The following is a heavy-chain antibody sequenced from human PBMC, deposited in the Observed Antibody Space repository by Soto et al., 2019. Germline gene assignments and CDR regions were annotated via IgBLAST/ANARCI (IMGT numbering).Heavy chain of an antibody. CDR2: IYHRGST. CDR3: ARERPDGARLDP. J-gene: IGHJ5*02. V-gene: IGHV4-30-4*01. CDR1: GGSISSGDYY. D-gene: IGHD6-6*01. Sequence: SETLSLTCTVSGGSISSGDYYWSWIRQPPGKGLEWIGYIYHRGSTYYNPSLKSRVTISVDTSKNQFSLKLSSVTAADTAVYYCARERPDGARLDPWGQGTLVTVSS.